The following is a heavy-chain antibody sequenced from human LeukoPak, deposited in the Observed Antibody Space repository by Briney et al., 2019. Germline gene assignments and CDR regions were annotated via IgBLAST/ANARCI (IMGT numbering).Heavy chain of an antibody. CDR2: INHSGST. CDR3: ARSRLWPTGTFDV. V-gene: IGHV4-34*01. J-gene: IGHJ3*01. CDR1: GGSFRGYY. Sequence: SETLSLTCGVIGGSFRGYYWSWIRQSPGKGLEWIGEINHSGSTNYSPSLKSRVTISVDTSKNQFSLKLFSPTTADTAVYFCARSRLWPTGTFDVWDQGAMVTVSS. D-gene: IGHD2-8*02.